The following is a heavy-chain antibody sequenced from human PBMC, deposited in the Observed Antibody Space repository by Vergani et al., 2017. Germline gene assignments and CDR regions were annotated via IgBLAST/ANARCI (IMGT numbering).Heavy chain of an antibody. CDR2: ISYDGSNK. V-gene: IGHV3-30*03. Sequence: QVQLVESGGGVVQPGRSLRLSCAASGFTFSSYGMHWVRQAPGKGLEWVAVISYDGSNKYYADSVKGRFTISRDNSKNTLYLQMNSLRAEDTAVYYCARDDSSTNDYWGQGTLVTVSS. CDR1: GFTFSSYG. CDR3: ARDDSSTNDY. J-gene: IGHJ4*02. D-gene: IGHD6-13*01.